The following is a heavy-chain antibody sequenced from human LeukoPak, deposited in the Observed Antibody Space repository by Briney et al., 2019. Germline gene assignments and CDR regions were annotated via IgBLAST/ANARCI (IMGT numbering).Heavy chain of an antibody. V-gene: IGHV4-4*07. CDR2: IYTSGGT. Sequence: KPSETLSLTCTASGGSISSYYWSWIRQPAGKGLEWIGRIYTSGGTNYNPSLKSRVTMSVDTSKNQFSLKLSSVTAADTAVYYCARGGYYDSSGTLWYFDLWGRGTLVTVSS. J-gene: IGHJ2*01. CDR3: ARGGYYDSSGTLWYFDL. D-gene: IGHD3-22*01. CDR1: GGSISSYY.